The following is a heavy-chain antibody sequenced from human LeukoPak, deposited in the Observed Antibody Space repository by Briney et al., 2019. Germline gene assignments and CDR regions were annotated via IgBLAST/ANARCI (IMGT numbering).Heavy chain of an antibody. D-gene: IGHD3-3*01. CDR3: AREDDSWRPNNLDL. CDR2: IDTSSSTM. CDR1: AFTFGDYS. Sequence: GGSLRLSCAASAFTFGDYSMNWVRQAPGKGLEWISYIDTSSSTMYYADSVMGRFTISRDNAKESLYLQMNSLRDEDTAVYYCAREDDSWRPNNLDLWGQGTMVTVSS. J-gene: IGHJ3*01. V-gene: IGHV3-48*02.